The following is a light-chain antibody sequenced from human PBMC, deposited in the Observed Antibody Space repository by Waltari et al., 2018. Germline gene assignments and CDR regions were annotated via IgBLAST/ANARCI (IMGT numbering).Light chain of an antibody. Sequence: ESVLTQSPGTLSLSPGDRATLSCRASQSLSSTYLAWYQLKPGQAPRLLIYGASSRAAGIPERFSGSGSGTDFTLTISRLEPEDFAVYYCQQYNKSPYTFGQGTKLRIK. V-gene: IGKV3-20*01. CDR3: QQYNKSPYT. CDR1: QSLSSTY. CDR2: GAS. J-gene: IGKJ2*01.